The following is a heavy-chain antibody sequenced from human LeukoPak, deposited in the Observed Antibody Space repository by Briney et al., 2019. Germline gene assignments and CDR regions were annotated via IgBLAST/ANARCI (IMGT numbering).Heavy chain of an antibody. CDR3: ARGRRLWRDYYSYYYMDV. D-gene: IGHD5-18*01. J-gene: IGHJ6*03. CDR2: INHSGST. CDR1: GGSFSGYY. V-gene: IGHV4-34*01. Sequence: PSETLSLTCAVYGGSFSGYYWSWIRQPPGKGLEWIGEINHSGSTNYNPSLKSRVTISVDTSKNQFSLKLSSVTAADTAVFYCARGRRLWRDYYSYYYMDVWGKGTTVTVSS.